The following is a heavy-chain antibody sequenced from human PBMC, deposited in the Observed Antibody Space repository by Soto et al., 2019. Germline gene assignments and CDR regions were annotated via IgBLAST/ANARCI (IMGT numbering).Heavy chain of an antibody. CDR3: AILHPYYYDPTLLFQH. D-gene: IGHD3-22*01. Sequence: GGSLRLSCAASGFTFSSYAMSWVRQAPGKGLEWFSAISGSGGSTYYADSVKGRFTISRDNSKNTLYLQMNSLRAEDTAVYYCAILHPYYYDPTLLFQHWGQGTLVTVSS. J-gene: IGHJ1*01. V-gene: IGHV3-23*01. CDR2: ISGSGGST. CDR1: GFTFSSYA.